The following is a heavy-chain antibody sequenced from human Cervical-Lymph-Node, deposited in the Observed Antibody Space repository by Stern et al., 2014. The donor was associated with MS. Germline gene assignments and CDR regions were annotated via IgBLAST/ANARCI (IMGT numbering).Heavy chain of an antibody. CDR1: GFSLSTSGMR. Sequence: SGPALVKPTQALTLTCTFSGFSLSTSGMRVSWIRPPPGKALEWLARNDWDDDKFYGSSPETRITRSNGPSQNKVVFPMTNMDPVDTATYYCARSFYVYESAALGPFDYWGQGTLVTVSS. CDR3: ARSFYVYESAALGPFDY. D-gene: IGHD3-22*01. CDR2: NDWDDDK. V-gene: IGHV2-70*04. J-gene: IGHJ4*02.